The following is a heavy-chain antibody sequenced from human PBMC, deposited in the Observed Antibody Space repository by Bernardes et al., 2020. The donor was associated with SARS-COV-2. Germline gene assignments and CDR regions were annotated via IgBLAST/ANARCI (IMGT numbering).Heavy chain of an antibody. V-gene: IGHV3-21*01. CDR2: ISSSSSYI. CDR3: ARSRSGSYYGPKDY. J-gene: IGHJ4*02. CDR1: GFTFSSYS. D-gene: IGHD1-26*01. Sequence: VGSLRLSCAASGFTFSSYSMNWVRQAPGKGLEWVSSISSSSSYIYYADSVKGRFTISRDNAKNSLYLQMNSLRAEDTAVYYCARSRSGSYYGPKDYWGQGNLVTVSS.